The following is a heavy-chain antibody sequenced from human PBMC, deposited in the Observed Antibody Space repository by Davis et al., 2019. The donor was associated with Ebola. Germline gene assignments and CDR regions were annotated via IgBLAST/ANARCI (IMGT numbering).Heavy chain of an antibody. D-gene: IGHD6-19*01. Sequence: LRLSCAVSGGSISSTDWWSWVRQPPGKALEWLARIDWDDDKFYSTSLKTRLTISKDTSKNQVVLTMTNMDPVDTATYYCARFLVYSSGWYYFDYWGQGTLVTVSS. CDR3: ARFLVYSSGWYYFDY. CDR2: IDWDDDK. V-gene: IGHV2-70*16. J-gene: IGHJ4*02. CDR1: GGSISSTDWW.